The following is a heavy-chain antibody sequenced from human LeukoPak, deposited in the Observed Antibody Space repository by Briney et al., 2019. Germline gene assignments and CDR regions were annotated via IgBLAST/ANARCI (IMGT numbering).Heavy chain of an antibody. Sequence: GASVKVSCKASGYTFTSYGISWVRQAPGQGLEWMGWISAYNGNTNCAQKLQGRVTMTTDTSTSTAYMELRSLRSDDTVVYYCARDQGIDIVVVPAGCMDVWGQGTTVTVSS. CDR1: GYTFTSYG. CDR2: ISAYNGNT. V-gene: IGHV1-18*01. D-gene: IGHD2-2*01. J-gene: IGHJ6*02. CDR3: ARDQGIDIVVVPAGCMDV.